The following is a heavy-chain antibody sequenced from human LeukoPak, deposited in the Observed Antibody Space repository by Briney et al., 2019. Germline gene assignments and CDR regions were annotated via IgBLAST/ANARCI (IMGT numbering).Heavy chain of an antibody. V-gene: IGHV4-59*01. CDR1: GGSISSYY. Sequence: SETLSLTCTVSGGSISSYYWSWIRQPPGKGLEWIGYIYYSGSTNYNPSLRSRVTISVDTSKNQFSLKLSSVTAADTAVYYCAGVSPVPGAIRGYFDYWGQGTLVTVSS. J-gene: IGHJ4*02. CDR2: IYYSGST. D-gene: IGHD2-2*01. CDR3: AGVSPVPGAIRGYFDY.